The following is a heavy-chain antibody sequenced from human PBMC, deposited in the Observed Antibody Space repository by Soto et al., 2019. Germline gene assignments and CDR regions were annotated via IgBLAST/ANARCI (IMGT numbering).Heavy chain of an antibody. CDR3: ARQRIAAAQYYFDY. Sequence: QVQLQESGPELVKPSETLSLTCTVSGGSVSSGSYYWTWIRQSPGKGLEWMGYILSSGSTDYNPSRKSRVTISVDTSKNEFSLKLRSVTAADTAVYYCARQRIAAAQYYFDYWGQGMLVTVSS. CDR2: ILSSGST. CDR1: GGSVSSGSYY. J-gene: IGHJ4*02. D-gene: IGHD6-13*01. V-gene: IGHV4-61*01.